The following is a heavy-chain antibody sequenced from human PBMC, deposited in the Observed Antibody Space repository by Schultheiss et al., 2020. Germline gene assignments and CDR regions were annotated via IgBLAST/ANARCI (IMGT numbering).Heavy chain of an antibody. J-gene: IGHJ4*02. Sequence: GESLKISCAASGFTFSSYGVHWVRQAPGKGLEWVAVISYDGSNKYYADSVKGRFTISRDNSKNTLYLQMNSLRAEDTAVYYCASSSGYDYWGQGTLVTVSS. V-gene: IGHV3-30*19. CDR3: ASSSGYDY. D-gene: IGHD5-12*01. CDR2: ISYDGSNK. CDR1: GFTFSSYG.